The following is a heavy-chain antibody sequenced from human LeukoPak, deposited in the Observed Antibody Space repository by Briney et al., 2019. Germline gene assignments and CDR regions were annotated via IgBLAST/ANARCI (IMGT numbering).Heavy chain of an antibody. CDR1: GFTFSHYE. V-gene: IGHV3-48*03. CDR2: ISSSGYTI. D-gene: IGHD2-2*01. CDR3: AREDCSSTSCYDPSVSDY. J-gene: IGHJ4*02. Sequence: GGSLRLSCEASGFTFSHYEMNWVRQAPGKGLEWVSYISSSGYTIYYADSVKGRFTISRDNAKNSLYLQMNSLRAEDTAVYYCAREDCSSTSCYDPSVSDYWGQGTLVTVSS.